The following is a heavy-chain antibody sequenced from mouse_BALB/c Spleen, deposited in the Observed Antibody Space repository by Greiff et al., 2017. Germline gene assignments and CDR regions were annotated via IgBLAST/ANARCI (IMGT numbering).Heavy chain of an antibody. CDR3: DRNRYDDAYYAMDY. D-gene: IGHD2-14*01. CDR1: GFNIKDTY. CDR2: IDPANGNT. Sequence: EVQLKESGAELVKPGASVKLSCTASGFNIKDTYMHWVKQRPEQGLEWIGRIDPANGNTKYDPKFQGKATITADTSSNTAYLQLSSLTSEDTAVYYCDRNRYDDAYYAMDYWGQGTSVTVSS. J-gene: IGHJ4*01. V-gene: IGHV14-3*02.